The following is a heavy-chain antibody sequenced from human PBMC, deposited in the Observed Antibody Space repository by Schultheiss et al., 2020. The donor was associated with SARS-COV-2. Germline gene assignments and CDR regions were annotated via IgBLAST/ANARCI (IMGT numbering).Heavy chain of an antibody. CDR1: GFTFSSYA. Sequence: GGSLRLSCAASGFTFSSYAMSWVRQAPGKGLEWVSAISGSGGSTYYADSVKGRFTISRDNSKNTLYLQMNSLRAEDTAVYYCTASRIYDFWSGYAFDIWGQGTMVTVSS. CDR2: ISGSGGST. V-gene: IGHV3-23*01. D-gene: IGHD3-3*01. CDR3: TASRIYDFWSGYAFDI. J-gene: IGHJ3*02.